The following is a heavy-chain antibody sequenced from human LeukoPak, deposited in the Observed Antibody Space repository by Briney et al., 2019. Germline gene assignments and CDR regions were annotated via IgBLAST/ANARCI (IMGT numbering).Heavy chain of an antibody. V-gene: IGHV3-74*01. CDR2: INSDGINT. D-gene: IGHD1-26*01. CDR1: GFAFSNYW. J-gene: IGHJ3*02. CDR3: ARDTGTYYISAFDI. Sequence: PGGSLRLSCAASGFAFSNYWMHWVRQAPGKGLVWVSRINSDGINTSYADSVKGRFTISRDNAKNTLNLQMNSLRAEDTAVYYCARDTGTYYISAFDIWGQGTMVTVSS.